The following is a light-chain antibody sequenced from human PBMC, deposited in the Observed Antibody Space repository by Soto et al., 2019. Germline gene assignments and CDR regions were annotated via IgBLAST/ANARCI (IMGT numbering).Light chain of an antibody. CDR2: DAS. J-gene: IGKJ4*01. CDR3: QQRSNWPLT. Sequence: EIVLTQSPATLSLSPGERATLSCRASQSVSSYLAWYQQKPGQAPRLLIYDASNRAPGIPARFSGSASGTDFTLTISSLEPEDFAVYYCQQRSNWPLTFGGGTKVEIK. CDR1: QSVSSY. V-gene: IGKV3-11*01.